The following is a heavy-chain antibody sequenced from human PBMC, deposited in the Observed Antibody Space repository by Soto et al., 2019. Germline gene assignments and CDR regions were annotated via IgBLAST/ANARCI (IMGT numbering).Heavy chain of an antibody. J-gene: IGHJ6*02. D-gene: IGHD5-12*01. CDR3: ARGRDGYAKGHYYYGMDV. Sequence: QVQLVESGGGLVKPGGSLRLSCAASGFTFSDYYMSWIGQAPGRGLGWVSYISSSGSTINYADSVKGRFTISRDNAKNSLYLQMNSLRAEDTAVYYCARGRDGYAKGHYYYGMDVWGQGTTVTVSS. CDR2: ISSSGSTI. CDR1: GFTFSDYY. V-gene: IGHV3-11*01.